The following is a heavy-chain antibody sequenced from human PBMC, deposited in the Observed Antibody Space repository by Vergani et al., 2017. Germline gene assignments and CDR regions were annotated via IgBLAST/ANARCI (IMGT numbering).Heavy chain of an antibody. CDR3: ARGGADYRYGSRGSLYYFDY. Sequence: EVQLVESGGGLVQPGGSLRLSCAASTFTFSSYWMSWVRQAPGKGLEWVANIKEDGSEKYYVDSVKGRFTISRDNAKNSLYLQMNSLRAEDTAVYYCARGGADYRYGSRGSLYYFDYWGQGTLVTVSS. V-gene: IGHV3-7*01. D-gene: IGHD3-22*01. J-gene: IGHJ4*02. CDR2: IKEDGSEK. CDR1: TFTFSSYW.